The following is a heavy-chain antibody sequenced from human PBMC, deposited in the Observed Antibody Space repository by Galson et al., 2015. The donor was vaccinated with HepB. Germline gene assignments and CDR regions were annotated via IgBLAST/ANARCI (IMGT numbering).Heavy chain of an antibody. CDR2: INPNSGGT. CDR3: ARAVDPNYDFWSGYLFDY. Sequence: SVKVSCKASGYTFTGYYMHWVRQAPGQGLEWMGWINPNSGGTNYAQKFQGRVTMTRDTSISTAYMELSRLRSDDTAVYYCARAVDPNYDFWSGYLFDYWGQGTLVTVSS. D-gene: IGHD3-3*01. J-gene: IGHJ4*02. CDR1: GYTFTGYY. V-gene: IGHV1-2*02.